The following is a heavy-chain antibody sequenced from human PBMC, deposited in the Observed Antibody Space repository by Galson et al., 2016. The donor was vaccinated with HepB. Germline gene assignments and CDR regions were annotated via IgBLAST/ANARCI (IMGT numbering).Heavy chain of an antibody. CDR3: ARDRLKYFDFWSGTGGAFDI. CDR1: GYPFINYG. CDR2: ISVNNGNT. Sequence: SVKVSCKASGYPFINYGINWLRQAPGQGLGWMGWISVNNGNTNYAQKYQDRVTLTRDTPTSTVYMEVGSLRYDDTATYYCARDRLKYFDFWSGTGGAFDIWGQGTMVTVSS. D-gene: IGHD3-3*01. J-gene: IGHJ3*02. V-gene: IGHV1-18*01.